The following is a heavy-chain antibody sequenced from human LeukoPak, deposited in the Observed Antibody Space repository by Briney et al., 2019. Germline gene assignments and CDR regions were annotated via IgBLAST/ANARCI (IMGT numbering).Heavy chain of an antibody. D-gene: IGHD6-13*01. V-gene: IGHV4-39*01. Sequence: SETLSLTCSVSGGSISSTSFYWGWIRQPPGKGLEWIASIYFTGSTYYNPSLKSRVTISVDTSKNEFSLSLSSVTAEDTAMYYCARRLGSSADGILKYYFDYWGQGTLVTVSS. J-gene: IGHJ4*02. CDR2: IYFTGST. CDR1: GGSISSTSFY. CDR3: ARRLGSSADGILKYYFDY.